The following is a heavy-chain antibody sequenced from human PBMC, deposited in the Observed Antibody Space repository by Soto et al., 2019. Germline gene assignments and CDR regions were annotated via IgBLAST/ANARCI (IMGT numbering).Heavy chain of an antibody. J-gene: IGHJ6*02. CDR1: EGTFSSYA. CDR2: IIPIFGTA. CDR3: ARDRYGDYYLFNYYGMDV. D-gene: IGHD4-17*01. Sequence: ASVKVSCKASEGTFSSYAISWVRQAPGQGLEWMGGIIPIFGTANYAQEFQGRVTITADESTSTAYMELSSLRSEDTAVYYCARDRYGDYYLFNYYGMDVWGQGTTVTVSS. V-gene: IGHV1-69*13.